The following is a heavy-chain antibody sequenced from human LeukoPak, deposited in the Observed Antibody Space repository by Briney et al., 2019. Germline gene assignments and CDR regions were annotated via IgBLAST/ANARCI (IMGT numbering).Heavy chain of an antibody. CDR2: INPYTGDT. CDR3: ARDLRNHVVITAVLY. CDR1: GYTLTGYY. Sequence: LGASVKVSCKASGYTLTGYYIHWVRQAPGQGLEWMGWINPYTGDTNSAQKFQGRVTMTRDTSISTAYMELSRLTSDDSAVYYCARDLRNHVVITAVLYWGQGTLVTVSS. J-gene: IGHJ4*02. D-gene: IGHD3-22*01. V-gene: IGHV1-2*03.